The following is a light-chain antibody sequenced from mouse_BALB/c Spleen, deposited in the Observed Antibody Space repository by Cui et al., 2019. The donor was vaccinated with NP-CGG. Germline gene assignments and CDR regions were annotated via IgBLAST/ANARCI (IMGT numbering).Light chain of an antibody. CDR2: GTN. Sequence: QAVLTQESALPTSPGETVTLTCRSSTGAVTTSNYANWVQEKPEHLFTGLIGGTNNRVPGVPARFSGSLMGDKAALTITGAQTEDEAIYFCALWYSNHWVFGGGTKLTVL. CDR1: TGAVTTSNY. V-gene: IGLV1*01. J-gene: IGLJ1*01. CDR3: ALWYSNHWV.